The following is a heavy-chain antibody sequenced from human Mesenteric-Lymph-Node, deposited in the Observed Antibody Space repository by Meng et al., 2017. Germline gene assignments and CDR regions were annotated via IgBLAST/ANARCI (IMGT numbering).Heavy chain of an antibody. D-gene: IGHD2-2*01. CDR1: GGSFSGYY. V-gene: IGHV4-34*01. CDR3: ARTIGGADIVVVPAAYYFDY. CDR2: INHSGST. J-gene: IGHJ4*02. Sequence: QVQLQQWGAGLLKPSETLSLTCAVRGGSFSGYYWSWIRQPPGKGLEWIGEINHSGSTNYNPSLKSRVTISVDTSKNQFSLKLSSVTAADTAVYYCARTIGGADIVVVPAAYYFDYWCQGTLVTVSS.